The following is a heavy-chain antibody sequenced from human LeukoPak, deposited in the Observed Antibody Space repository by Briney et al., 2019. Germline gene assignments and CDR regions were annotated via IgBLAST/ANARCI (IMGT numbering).Heavy chain of an antibody. J-gene: IGHJ4*02. CDR3: ARETPYGSLTFDY. V-gene: IGHV3-7*03. CDR2: THGSEK. CDR1: GFTFSNYW. D-gene: IGHD3-10*01. Sequence: GGSLRLSCAASGFTFSNYWMRWVRQAPGKALEWVANTHGSEKYYVDSVKGRFTISRDNAKNSVYLQMNSLRAEDTAVYYCARETPYGSLTFDYWGQGTLVTVSS.